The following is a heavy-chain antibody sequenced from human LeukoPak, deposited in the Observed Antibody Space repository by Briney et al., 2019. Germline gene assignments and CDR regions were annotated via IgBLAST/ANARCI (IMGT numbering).Heavy chain of an antibody. J-gene: IGHJ6*02. CDR3: ARGWFGSGSYYYYYGMDV. D-gene: IGHD3-10*01. V-gene: IGHV3-21*01. Sequence: GGSPRLSCAASGFTFSSYSMNWVRQAPGKGLEWVSSISSSSSYIYYADSVKGRFTISRDNAKNSLYLQMNSLRAEDTAVYYCARGWFGSGSYYYYYGMDVWGQGTTVTVSS. CDR1: GFTFSSYS. CDR2: ISSSSSYI.